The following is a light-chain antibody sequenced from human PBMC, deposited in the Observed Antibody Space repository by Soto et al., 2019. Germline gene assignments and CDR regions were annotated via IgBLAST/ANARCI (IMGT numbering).Light chain of an antibody. Sequence: DIQMTQSPSSLSASVGDRVTITCQASQDISKSLNWYHQKPGNAPKLLIYDASRLETGVPSRFSGSGSGTDFTLSINNLQAEDFAIYYCQQRASLPLTFGGGTKVDIK. J-gene: IGKJ4*01. CDR2: DAS. V-gene: IGKV1-33*01. CDR1: QDISKS. CDR3: QQRASLPLT.